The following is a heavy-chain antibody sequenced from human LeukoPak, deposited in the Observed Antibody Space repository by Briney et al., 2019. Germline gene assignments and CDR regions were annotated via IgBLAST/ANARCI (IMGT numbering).Heavy chain of an antibody. Sequence: PGGSLRLSCAASGFIFTDYGMHWVRQAPGKGLEWVSGINWNGGSTGYADSVKGRFTISRDNAKNSLYLQMNSLRAEDTALYYCARAGMLYYYYYMDVWGKGTTVTVSS. D-gene: IGHD3-10*01. CDR2: INWNGGST. V-gene: IGHV3-20*04. CDR1: GFIFTDYG. J-gene: IGHJ6*03. CDR3: ARAGMLYYYYYMDV.